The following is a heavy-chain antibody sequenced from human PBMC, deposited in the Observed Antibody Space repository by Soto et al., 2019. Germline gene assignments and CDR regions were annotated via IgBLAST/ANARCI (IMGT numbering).Heavy chain of an antibody. CDR3: ARKVVPAAMRYYYYGMDV. D-gene: IGHD2-2*01. CDR1: GGTFSSYA. CDR2: IIPIFGTA. V-gene: IGHV1-69*13. J-gene: IGHJ6*02. Sequence: SVKVSCKASGGTFSSYAISWLRQAPGQGLEWMGGIIPIFGTANYAQKFQGRVTITADESTSTAYMELSSLRSEDTAVYYCARKVVPAAMRYYYYGMDVWGQGTTVTVSS.